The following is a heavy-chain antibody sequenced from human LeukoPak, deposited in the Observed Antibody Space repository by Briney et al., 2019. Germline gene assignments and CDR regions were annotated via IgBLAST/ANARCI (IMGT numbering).Heavy chain of an antibody. CDR2: ISSSSSYI. J-gene: IGHJ4*02. CDR1: GFTFSSYS. V-gene: IGHV3-21*01. D-gene: IGHD2-2*01. Sequence: PGGSLRLSCAASGFTFSSYSMNWVRQAPGKGLEWVSSISSSSSYIYYADSVKGRFTISRDTAKNSLYLQMNSLLDEDTAVYYCARERDNLGYCSSTSCYVIDYWGQGTLVTVSS. CDR3: ARERDNLGYCSSTSCYVIDY.